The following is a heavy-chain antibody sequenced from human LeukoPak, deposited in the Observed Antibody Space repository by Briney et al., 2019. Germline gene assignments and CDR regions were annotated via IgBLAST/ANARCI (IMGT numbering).Heavy chain of an antibody. Sequence: APVKVSCKASGYTFTAYYMHWVRQASGQGLEWMGWINPNSGGTNYAQKFQGRVTMTRDTSISTAYMELSRLRSEDTAVYYCVRDYFDTSGSVSSIYGLDVWGQGTMVTVSS. CDR2: INPNSGGT. D-gene: IGHD3-22*01. J-gene: IGHJ6*02. CDR3: VRDYFDTSGSVSSIYGLDV. CDR1: GYTFTAYY. V-gene: IGHV1-2*02.